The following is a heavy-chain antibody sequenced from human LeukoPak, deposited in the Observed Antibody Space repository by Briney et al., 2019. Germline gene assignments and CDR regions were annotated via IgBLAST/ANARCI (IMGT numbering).Heavy chain of an antibody. J-gene: IGHJ4*02. V-gene: IGHV3-9*01. Sequence: PGGSLRLSCAASGFTFDDYAMHWVRHAPGKGLEWVSGISWNSGSIGYADSVKGRFTISRDNAKNSLYLQMNSLRAEDTALYYCAKGAVAGTKYYFDYWGQGTLVTVSS. D-gene: IGHD6-19*01. CDR2: ISWNSGSI. CDR1: GFTFDDYA. CDR3: AKGAVAGTKYYFDY.